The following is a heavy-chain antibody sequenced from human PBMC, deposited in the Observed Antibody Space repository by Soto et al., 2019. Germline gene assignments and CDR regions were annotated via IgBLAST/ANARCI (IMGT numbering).Heavy chain of an antibody. V-gene: IGHV3-30*18. J-gene: IGHJ4*02. CDR1: GFTFSTYG. CDR3: AKRGSGSCFDY. CDR2: ISYDGSNK. D-gene: IGHD3-10*01. Sequence: QVQLVESGGGVVQPGRSLRLSCAASGFTFSTYGMHWVSQAPGKGLEWVAVISYDGSNKYYADSVKGRFTISRDNSKNTLYLQMNSLRAEDTALYYCAKRGSGSCFDYWGQGTLVTVSS.